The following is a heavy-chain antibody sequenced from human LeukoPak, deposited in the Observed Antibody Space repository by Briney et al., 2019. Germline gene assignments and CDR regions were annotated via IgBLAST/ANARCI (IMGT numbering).Heavy chain of an antibody. D-gene: IGHD5-18*01. V-gene: IGHV3-23*01. J-gene: IGHJ5*02. Sequence: GGSLRLSCAASGFTFSSYAMSWVRQAPGKGLEWVSAISAGGGSTYYADSVKGRFTISRDNSKNTLYLQMNSLRAEDTAVYYCARDLAVDTAMSGFDPWGQGTLVTVSS. CDR3: ARDLAVDTAMSGFDP. CDR2: ISAGGGST. CDR1: GFTFSSYA.